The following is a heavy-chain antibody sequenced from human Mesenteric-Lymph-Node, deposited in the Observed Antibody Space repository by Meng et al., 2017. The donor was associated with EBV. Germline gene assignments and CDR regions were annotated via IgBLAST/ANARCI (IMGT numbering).Heavy chain of an antibody. V-gene: IGHV6-1*01. CDR1: GDSVSSSSAA. CDR3: ARGATSVFDL. CDR2: TYYRSKWYN. J-gene: IGHJ2*01. Sequence: QVQLQPSGPGLVKPSQTLSLTCGLSGDSVSSSSAAWTWIRQSPSRGLEWLGRTYYRSKWYNDYAVFVKSRITINPDTSKNQFSLQLNSVTPEDTAVYYCARGATSVFDLWGRGTLVTVSS.